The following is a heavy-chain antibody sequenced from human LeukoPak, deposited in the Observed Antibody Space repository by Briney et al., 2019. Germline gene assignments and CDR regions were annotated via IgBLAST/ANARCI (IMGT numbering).Heavy chain of an antibody. J-gene: IGHJ5*02. CDR1: GYTFTSYG. V-gene: IGHV1-18*01. D-gene: IGHD3-3*01. CDR3: ARITKPYYDFWSPTFDP. CDR2: ISAYNGNT. Sequence: GASVKVSCKASGYTFTSYGISWVRQAPGQGLEWMGWISAYNGNTNYAQKLQGRVTMTTDTSTSTAYMELRSLRSDDTAVYYCARITKPYYDFWSPTFDPWGQGTLVTVSS.